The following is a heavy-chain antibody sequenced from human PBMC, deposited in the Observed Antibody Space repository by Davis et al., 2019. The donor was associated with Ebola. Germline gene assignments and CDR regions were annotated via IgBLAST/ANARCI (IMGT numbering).Heavy chain of an antibody. CDR3: ARDRALYYYGSGSYNLGYYGMDV. V-gene: IGHV3-7*01. J-gene: IGHJ6*02. D-gene: IGHD3-10*01. CDR2: IKQDGSEQ. Sequence: GESLKISCAASGFTFSNHWMSWVRQAPGKRLPFLPNIKQDGSEQDYVDSVKGRFTISRDNAKNLLYLQMNSLRDEDTAVYYCARDRALYYYGSGSYNLGYYGMDVWGQGTTVTVSS. CDR1: GFTFSNHW.